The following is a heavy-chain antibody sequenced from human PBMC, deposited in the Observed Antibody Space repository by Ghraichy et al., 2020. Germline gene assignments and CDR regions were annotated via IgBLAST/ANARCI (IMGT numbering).Heavy chain of an antibody. CDR2: IIPILGIA. CDR3: ATPSSSRPGIAAAGPVGGY. V-gene: IGHV1-69*02. CDR1: GGTFSSYT. Sequence: SVKVSCKASGGTFSSYTISWVRQAPGQGLEWMGRIIPILGIANYAQKFQGRVTITADKSTSTAYMELSSLRSEDTAVYYCATPSSSRPGIAAAGPVGGYWGQGTLVTVSS. D-gene: IGHD6-13*01. J-gene: IGHJ4*02.